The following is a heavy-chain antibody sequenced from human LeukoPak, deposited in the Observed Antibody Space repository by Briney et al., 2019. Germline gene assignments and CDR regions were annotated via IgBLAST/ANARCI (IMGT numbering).Heavy chain of an antibody. V-gene: IGHV1-69*13. J-gene: IGHJ6*02. D-gene: IGHD2-15*01. CDR2: IIPIFGTA. Sequence: GASVKVSCKASGGTFSSYAISWVRQAPGQGLEWMGGIIPIFGTANYAQKFQGRVTITADESTSTAYMELSSLRSEDTAVYYCARLSLVVVAEDYYGMDVWGQGTTVTVSS. CDR3: ARLSLVVVAEDYYGMDV. CDR1: GGTFSSYA.